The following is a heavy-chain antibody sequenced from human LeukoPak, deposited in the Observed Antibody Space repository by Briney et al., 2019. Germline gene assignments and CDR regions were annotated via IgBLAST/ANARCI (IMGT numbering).Heavy chain of an antibody. D-gene: IGHD3-22*01. CDR3: ARMYYYDSSGYFSGWGMDV. Sequence: GGSLRLSCAASGFTFSNYGMHWVRQAPGKGLEWVAVIWYDGSNKYYADSVKGRFTISRDNSKNTLYLQMNSLRAEDTAMYYCARMYYYDSSGYFSGWGMDVWGQGTTVTVSS. J-gene: IGHJ6*02. V-gene: IGHV3-33*01. CDR2: IWYDGSNK. CDR1: GFTFSNYG.